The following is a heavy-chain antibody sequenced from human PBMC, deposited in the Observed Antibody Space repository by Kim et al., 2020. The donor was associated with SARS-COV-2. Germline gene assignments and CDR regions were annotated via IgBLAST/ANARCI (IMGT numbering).Heavy chain of an antibody. CDR3: ARDVGTTVTPFDY. Sequence: YADSVKGRFTISRDNAKNSLYLQMNSLGDEDTAVYYCARDVGTTVTPFDYWGQGTLVTVSS. V-gene: IGHV3-48*02. D-gene: IGHD4-17*01. J-gene: IGHJ4*02.